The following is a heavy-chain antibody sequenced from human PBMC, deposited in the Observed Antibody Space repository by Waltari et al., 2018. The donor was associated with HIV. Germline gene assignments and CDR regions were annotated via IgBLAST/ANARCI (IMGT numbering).Heavy chain of an antibody. D-gene: IGHD2-2*02. V-gene: IGHV3-7*01. Sequence: EVQLVESGGGLVQPGGSLRLSCAASGFTFSNFWMSWVRQRPGKGLEWLANIKQDGSEKYYVDSVKGRFTISRDNAKNSLYLQMNSLRAEDTAVYYCASPSIRAGMDVWGQGP. CDR2: IKQDGSEK. CDR1: GFTFSNFW. CDR3: ASPSIRAGMDV. J-gene: IGHJ6*02.